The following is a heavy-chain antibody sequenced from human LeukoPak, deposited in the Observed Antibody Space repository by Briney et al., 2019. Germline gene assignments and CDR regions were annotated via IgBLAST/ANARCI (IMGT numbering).Heavy chain of an antibody. Sequence: AVKVSCKASGGTFGSYAISWVRQAPGQALEWMGGIIPIFGTANYAQKFQGRVTITADESTSTAYMEPSSLRSEDTAVYYCARGAGYSGYDRSGEFDYWGQGTLVTVSS. CDR2: IIPIFGTA. CDR1: GGTFGSYA. CDR3: ARGAGYSGYDRSGEFDY. J-gene: IGHJ4*02. D-gene: IGHD5-12*01. V-gene: IGHV1-69*13.